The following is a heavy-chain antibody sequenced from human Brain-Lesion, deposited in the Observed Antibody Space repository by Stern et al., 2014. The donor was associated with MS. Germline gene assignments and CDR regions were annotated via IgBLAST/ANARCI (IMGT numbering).Heavy chain of an antibody. D-gene: IGHD5-12*01. V-gene: IGHV4-39*01. J-gene: IGHJ4*02. CDR3: ARHDGWLPHY. CDR1: GGSISRSTYY. CDR2: IYYSGTT. Sequence: VQLVESGPGLVKPSETLSLTCSVSGGSISRSTYYWGWIRQPPGKGLEWIGSIYYSGTTYYNPSLKSRVTIDTSTNQCPLGLPLVTAADTAVYYCARHDGWLPHYWSQGTLVTVSS.